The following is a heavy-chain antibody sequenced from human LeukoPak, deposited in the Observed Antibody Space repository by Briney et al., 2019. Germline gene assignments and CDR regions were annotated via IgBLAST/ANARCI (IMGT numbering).Heavy chain of an antibody. CDR3: ARDGPQDIVVVPAATGKNGRNYYYYYGMDV. J-gene: IGHJ6*02. V-gene: IGHV1-69*01. CDR1: GGTFSSYA. Sequence: GSSVKVSCKASGGTFSSYAISWVRQAPGQGLEWMGGIISIFGTANYAQKFQGRVTITADESTSTAYMELSSLRSEDTAVYYCARDGPQDIVVVPAATGKNGRNYYYYYGMDVWGQGTTVTVSS. D-gene: IGHD2-2*01. CDR2: IISIFGTA.